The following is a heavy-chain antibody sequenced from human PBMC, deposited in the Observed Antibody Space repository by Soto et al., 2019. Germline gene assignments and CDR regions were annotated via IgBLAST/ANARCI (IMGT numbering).Heavy chain of an antibody. CDR1: GGTFSDYS. CDR3: ARSIGSSSFYFDF. Sequence: GASVEVSCKASGGTFSDYSVSWLLQAPGQGLEWMGGLIPIFGTTSYPQKFQGRVTITADDFSRTAYMELTRLTSEDTAVYFCARSIGSSSFYFDFWGHGTLVTVSS. J-gene: IGHJ4*03. D-gene: IGHD6-6*01. V-gene: IGHV1-69*13. CDR2: LIPIFGTT.